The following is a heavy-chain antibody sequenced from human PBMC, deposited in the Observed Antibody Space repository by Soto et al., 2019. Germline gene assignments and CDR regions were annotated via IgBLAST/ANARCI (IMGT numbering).Heavy chain of an antibody. Sequence: QVQLQESGPGLVKPSGTLSLTCAVAGGSISDNWWSWVRQAPGKGLEGIGEVSHSVTPYYNPSLKGRIIILVDKSASQISLTLSSVPAADMAVYYCARHVAVPRTRGFDYWGQGALVAVSS. J-gene: IGHJ4*02. D-gene: IGHD2-15*01. CDR3: ARHVAVPRTRGFDY. CDR1: GGSISDNW. V-gene: IGHV4-4*02. CDR2: VSHSVTP.